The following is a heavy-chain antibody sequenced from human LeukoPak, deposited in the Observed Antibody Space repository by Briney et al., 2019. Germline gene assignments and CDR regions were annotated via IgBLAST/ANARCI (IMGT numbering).Heavy chain of an antibody. J-gene: IGHJ5*02. CDR3: VADSSRWPSHGFDP. Sequence: SETLSLTCTVSGGSISSSSYYWGWIRQPPGKGLEWIGSIYYSGSTYYNPSLKSRVTISVDTSKNQFSLKLSSVTAADTAVYYCVADSSRWPSHGFDPWGQGTLVTVSS. V-gene: IGHV4-39*01. D-gene: IGHD6-13*01. CDR1: GGSISSSSYY. CDR2: IYYSGST.